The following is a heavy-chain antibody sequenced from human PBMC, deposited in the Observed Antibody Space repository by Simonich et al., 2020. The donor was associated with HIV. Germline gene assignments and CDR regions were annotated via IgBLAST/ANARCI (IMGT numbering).Heavy chain of an antibody. CDR3: VRGPVVVLVATPQSYYYMDV. CDR2: INHSGST. V-gene: IGHV4-34*02. Sequence: QVQLQQWGAGLLKPSETLSLTCGVYGGSFSGYYWSWIRQPPGKGLEWIGEINHSGSTNYNPPLKSRVTISVDTSKNQFALKLSSVTAADTAVYYCVRGPVVVLVATPQSYYYMDVWGKGTTVTVSS. J-gene: IGHJ6*03. CDR1: GGSFSGYY. D-gene: IGHD2-15*01.